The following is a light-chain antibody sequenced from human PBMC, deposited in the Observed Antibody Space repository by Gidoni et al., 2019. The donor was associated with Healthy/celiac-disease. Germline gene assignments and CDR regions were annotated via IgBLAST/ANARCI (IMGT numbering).Light chain of an antibody. V-gene: IGKV1-33*01. CDR2: DAS. CDR3: QQYDNLPFT. CDR1: RDISNY. Sequence: DIQMTQSPSSLSASVGDRVTITCQASRDISNYLNWYQQKPGKAPKLLIYDASNLETGVPSRFSGSGSGTDFTFTISSLQPEDIATYYCQQYDNLPFTLXPXTKVDIK. J-gene: IGKJ3*01.